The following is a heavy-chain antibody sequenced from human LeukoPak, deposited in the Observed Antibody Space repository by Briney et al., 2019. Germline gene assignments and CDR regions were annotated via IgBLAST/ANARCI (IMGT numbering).Heavy chain of an antibody. Sequence: PSETLSLTCTVSGGSISSYYWSWIRQPPGKGLEWIGYIYYSGSTNYNPSLKSRVTISVDTSKNQFSLKLSSVTAADTAVYYCARRVPFYGSGSYYPPYYFDYWGQGTLVTVSS. CDR1: GGSISSYY. D-gene: IGHD3-10*01. CDR3: ARRVPFYGSGSYYPPYYFDY. V-gene: IGHV4-59*08. CDR2: IYYSGST. J-gene: IGHJ4*02.